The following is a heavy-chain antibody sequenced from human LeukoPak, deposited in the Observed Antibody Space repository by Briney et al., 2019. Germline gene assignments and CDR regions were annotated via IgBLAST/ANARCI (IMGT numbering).Heavy chain of an antibody. V-gene: IGHV4-31*03. CDR1: GGSISSGTYY. D-gene: IGHD5-12*01. CDR2: IYYSGST. J-gene: IGHJ4*02. CDR3: ATQGGSGYDWGPYYFDY. Sequence: PSETLSLTCTVSGGSISSGTYYWSWIRQPPGKGLEWIGYIYYSGSTYYNPSLKSRVTISVDTSKNQFSLKLSSVTAADTAVYYCATQGGSGYDWGPYYFDYWGQGTLVTVSS.